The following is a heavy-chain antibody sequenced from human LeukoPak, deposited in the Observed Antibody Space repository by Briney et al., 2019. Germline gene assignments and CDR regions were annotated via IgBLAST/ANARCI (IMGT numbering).Heavy chain of an antibody. CDR2: IIPIFGTA. V-gene: IGHV1-69*01. J-gene: IGHJ4*02. D-gene: IGHD6-19*01. Sequence: ASVKVSCKASGGTFSSYAISWVRQAPGQGPEWMGGIIPIFGTANYAQKFQGRVTITADESTSTAYMELSSLRSEDTAVYYCAREIAVAALSDWGQGTLVTVSS. CDR1: GGTFSSYA. CDR3: AREIAVAALSD.